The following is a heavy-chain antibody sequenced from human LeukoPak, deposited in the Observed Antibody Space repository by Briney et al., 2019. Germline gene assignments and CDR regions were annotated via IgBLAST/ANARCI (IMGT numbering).Heavy chain of an antibody. CDR1: GVSIRSYY. D-gene: IGHD3-22*01. CDR2: VSYSGRT. CDR3: ARLTYYYDESGFNWFDP. Sequence: SETLSLTCGVSGVSIRSYYWSWIRQAPGKGLECIGYVSYSGRTSYNPSLKSRVTIPVGTSENQFSLKLSSVTAADTAVYYCARLTYYYDESGFNWFDPWGQGTLVTVSS. J-gene: IGHJ5*02. V-gene: IGHV4-59*08.